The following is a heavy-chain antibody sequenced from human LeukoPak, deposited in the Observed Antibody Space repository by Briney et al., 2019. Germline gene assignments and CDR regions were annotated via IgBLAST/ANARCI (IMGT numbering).Heavy chain of an antibody. D-gene: IGHD3-22*01. V-gene: IGHV1-69*13. CDR3: ARDNTMIVETVYYGMDV. Sequence: ASVKVSCKASGYTFTSYAISWVRQAPGQGLEWMGGIIPIFGTANYAQKFQGRVTITADESTSTAYMELSSLRSEDTAVYYCARDNTMIVETVYYGMDVWGQGTTVTVSS. J-gene: IGHJ6*02. CDR2: IIPIFGTA. CDR1: GYTFTSYA.